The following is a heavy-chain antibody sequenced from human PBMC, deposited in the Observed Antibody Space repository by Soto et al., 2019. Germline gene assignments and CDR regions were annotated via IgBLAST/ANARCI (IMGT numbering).Heavy chain of an antibody. CDR3: ARDFGAGAHFDH. J-gene: IGHJ4*02. CDR2: INHIGES. Sequence: QVHLQQWGTGLLKPSETLSLTCAVYGGSLTDYWWTWIRQTPGKGLEWIGEINHIGESNHNPSLKSRVPISLDTPHTHFSLKLTSVNVADTALYYCARDFGAGAHFDHWGQASLVTVSS. CDR1: GGSLTDYW. D-gene: IGHD3-10*01. V-gene: IGHV4-34*01.